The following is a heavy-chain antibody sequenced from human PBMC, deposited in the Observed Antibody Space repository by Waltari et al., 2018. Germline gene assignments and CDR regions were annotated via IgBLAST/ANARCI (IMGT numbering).Heavy chain of an antibody. V-gene: IGHV4-59*11. CDR3: ARLPRGSVIIGAFDI. J-gene: IGHJ3*02. CDR2: MYFSGTH. CDR1: GDSITSQF. Sequence: VQLQESGQGLVKPSETVALSCDVPGDSITSQFWRWIRRAPGKGLEWIGYMYFSGTHNYNPSLKSRVTISIDTSKNHFSLNLRSVTAADTAIYYCARLPRGSVIIGAFDIWGQGTQVTVSS. D-gene: IGHD3-22*01.